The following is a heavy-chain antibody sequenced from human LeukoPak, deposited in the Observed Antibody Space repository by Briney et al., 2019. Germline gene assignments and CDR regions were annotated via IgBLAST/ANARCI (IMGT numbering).Heavy chain of an antibody. D-gene: IGHD6-13*01. J-gene: IGHJ4*02. Sequence: PGGSLRLSCAASGFTFDDYDMSWVRQAPGKGLEWVSGINWNGGSTGYADSVKGRFTISRDNAKNSLYLQMNSLRAEDTALYYCARGRNPGIAAAGFLDYWGQGTLVTVSS. CDR3: ARGRNPGIAAAGFLDY. V-gene: IGHV3-20*04. CDR2: INWNGGST. CDR1: GFTFDDYD.